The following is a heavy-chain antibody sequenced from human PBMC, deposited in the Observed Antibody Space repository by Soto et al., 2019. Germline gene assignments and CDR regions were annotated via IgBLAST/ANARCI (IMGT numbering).Heavy chain of an antibody. CDR1: GYTFTSYD. J-gene: IGHJ3*02. Sequence: GASVKVSCKASGYTFTSYDINGVRQATGQGLEWMGWMNPNSGNTGYAQKFQGRVTMTRNTSISTAYMELSSLRSEDTAVYYCARVYCSGGSCYPGAFDIWGQGTMVTVSS. CDR3: ARVYCSGGSCYPGAFDI. CDR2: MNPNSGNT. D-gene: IGHD2-15*01. V-gene: IGHV1-8*01.